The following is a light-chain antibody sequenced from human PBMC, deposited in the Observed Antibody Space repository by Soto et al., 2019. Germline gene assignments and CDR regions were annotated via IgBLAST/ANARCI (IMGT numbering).Light chain of an antibody. CDR3: CSYAGSSLGV. Sequence: QSALTQPRSVSGSPGQSVTISCTGTSSDVGGHNLVSWYQQHPGKAPKLVIYDVSKWPSGVPDRFFGSKSANTASLTISGLQAEDEADDYCCSYAGSSLGVVGAGTKLTGL. V-gene: IGLV2-11*01. CDR1: SSDVGGHNL. J-gene: IGLJ3*02. CDR2: DVS.